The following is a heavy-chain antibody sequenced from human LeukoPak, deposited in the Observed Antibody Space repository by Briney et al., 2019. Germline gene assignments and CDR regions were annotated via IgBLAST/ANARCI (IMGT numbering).Heavy chain of an antibody. D-gene: IGHD6-19*01. CDR3: AKSIAVAGNDAFDV. V-gene: IGHV4-34*01. CDR2: INHSGST. J-gene: IGHJ3*01. Sequence: PSETLSLTCAVYGGSFSGYYWSWIRQPPGKGLEWIGEINHSGSTNYNPSLKSRVTISVDTSKNQFSLKLTSVTAADTAVYYCAKSIAVAGNDAFDVWGQGTMATVSS. CDR1: GGSFSGYY.